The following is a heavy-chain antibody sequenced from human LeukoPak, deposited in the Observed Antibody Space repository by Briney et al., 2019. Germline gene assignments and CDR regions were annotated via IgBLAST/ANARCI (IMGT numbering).Heavy chain of an antibody. CDR1: GGSISSSNW. V-gene: IGHV4-4*02. CDR2: IYHSGST. CDR3: ARHFLVPYSSSRNWFDP. Sequence: KPSGTLSLTCAVSGGSISSSNWWSWVRQPPGKGLEWIGEIYHSGSTNYNPSLKSRVTISVDTSKNQFSLKLSSVTAADTAVYYCARHFLVPYSSSRNWFDPWGQGTLVTVSS. D-gene: IGHD6-13*01. J-gene: IGHJ5*02.